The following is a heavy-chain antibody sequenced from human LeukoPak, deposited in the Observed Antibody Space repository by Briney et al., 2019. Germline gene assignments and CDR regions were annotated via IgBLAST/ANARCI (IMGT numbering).Heavy chain of an antibody. J-gene: IGHJ6*03. CDR1: GFTFSSYG. CDR3: AKEGIHMHYYYMDV. CDR2: IRYDGSNK. D-gene: IGHD6-13*01. V-gene: IGHV3-30*02. Sequence: GGSLRLSCAASGFTFSSYGMHWVRQAPGKGLEWVAFIRYDGSNKYYADSVKGRFTISRDNSKITLYLQMNSLRAGDTAVYYCAKEGIHMHYYYMDVWGKGTTVTVSS.